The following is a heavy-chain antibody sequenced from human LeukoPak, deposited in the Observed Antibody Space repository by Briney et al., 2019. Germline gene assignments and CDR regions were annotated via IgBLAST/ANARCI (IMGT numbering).Heavy chain of an antibody. D-gene: IGHD2-2*01. CDR1: GFIFSTYG. CDR2: IRSDGSKK. Sequence: GGSLRLSCAASGFIFSTYGMDWVRQALGKGLEWVAFIRSDGSKKYYADSVKGRFTISRDNSKNTLFLQMNSLRAEDTAVYYCAKDLPAAYFDYWGQGTLVTVSS. CDR3: AKDLPAAYFDY. J-gene: IGHJ4*02. V-gene: IGHV3-30*02.